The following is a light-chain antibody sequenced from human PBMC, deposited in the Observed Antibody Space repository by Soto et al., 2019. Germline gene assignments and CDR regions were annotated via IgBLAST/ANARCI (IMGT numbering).Light chain of an antibody. J-gene: IGLJ1*01. Sequence: QSVLTQPASVSGSPGQSITISCTGTSSDFGGYNYVSWHQQHPGKAPKFMIYDVSNRPSGVSNRFSGSKSGNTASLTISGLQAEDEADYYCSSYTSSSTLEVFGTGTKVTVL. CDR1: SSDFGGYNY. V-gene: IGLV2-14*01. CDR3: SSYTSSSTLEV. CDR2: DVS.